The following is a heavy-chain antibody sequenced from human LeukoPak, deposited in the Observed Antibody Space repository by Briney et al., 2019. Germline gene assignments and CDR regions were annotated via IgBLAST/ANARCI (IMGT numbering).Heavy chain of an antibody. CDR2: IYHSGSP. Sequence: SETLSLTCAVYGGSFSGYYWSWIRQPPGKGLEWIAEIYHSGSPNYNPSLKSRVTISLDKSKNQFSLRLSSVTAADTAVYYCARDPGSYGLLYFDYWGQGMLVTVSS. J-gene: IGHJ4*02. D-gene: IGHD5-18*01. CDR3: ARDPGSYGLLYFDY. V-gene: IGHV4-34*01. CDR1: GGSFSGYY.